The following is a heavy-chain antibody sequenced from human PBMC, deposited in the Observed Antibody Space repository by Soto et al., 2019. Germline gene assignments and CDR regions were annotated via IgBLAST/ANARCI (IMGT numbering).Heavy chain of an antibody. D-gene: IGHD6-19*01. CDR3: AYSTGWYRHDV. Sequence: QVQLQESGPGLVKPSGNLSLTCAVSGDSISNSRWWTWVRQPPGKGLEWIGDIFHSGDTNYNPSLKSRVFISVDKSQNQFSLKVSSVTAADTAVYYCAYSTGWYRHDVWGQGTLVTVSS. CDR2: IFHSGDT. V-gene: IGHV4-4*02. CDR1: GDSISNSRW. J-gene: IGHJ3*01.